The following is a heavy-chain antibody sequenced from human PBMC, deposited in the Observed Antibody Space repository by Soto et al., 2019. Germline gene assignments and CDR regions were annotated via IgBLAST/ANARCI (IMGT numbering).Heavy chain of an antibody. CDR1: GGSFSGYY. D-gene: IGHD4-17*01. V-gene: IGHV4-34*01. J-gene: IGHJ4*02. CDR2: INHSGST. CDR3: AIDGSVNTAKVDFDY. Sequence: SETLSLTCAVYGGSFSGYYWSWIRQPPGKGLEWIGEINHSGSTNYNPSLKSRVTISVDTSKNQFSLKLSSVTAADTAVYYCAIDGSVNTAKVDFDYWGQGTLVTVSS.